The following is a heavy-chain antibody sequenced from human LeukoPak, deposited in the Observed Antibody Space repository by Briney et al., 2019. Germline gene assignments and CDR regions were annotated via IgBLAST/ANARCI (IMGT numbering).Heavy chain of an antibody. CDR2: LHHPDST. CDR3: ARQYDSYFYYYLDL. V-gene: IGHV4-38-2*01. Sequence: TSETLSLTCGVSGYPINNAYYWVWIRQPPGKGLEWIGSLHHPDSTYYNPSLKSRVTMSVDTSRNQFSLRLSFVTAADTAVYYCARQYDSYFYYYLDLWGTGTTVTVSS. CDR1: GYPINNAYY. J-gene: IGHJ6*03. D-gene: IGHD2-2*01.